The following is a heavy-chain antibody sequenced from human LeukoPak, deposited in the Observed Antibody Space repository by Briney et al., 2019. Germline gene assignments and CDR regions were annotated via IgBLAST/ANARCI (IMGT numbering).Heavy chain of an antibody. Sequence: GGSLRLSCAASGFSFRNAWMSWVRQAPGKGLEWVGRIKSKTDGGTTGYAAPVKGRFTISRDDSKNTLYLQMNSLKTEDTAVYYCTTVWNCGGDCSDAFDIWGQGTMVTVSS. CDR1: GFSFRNAW. CDR3: TTVWNCGGDCSDAFDI. J-gene: IGHJ3*02. V-gene: IGHV3-15*01. D-gene: IGHD2-21*02. CDR2: IKSKTDGGTT.